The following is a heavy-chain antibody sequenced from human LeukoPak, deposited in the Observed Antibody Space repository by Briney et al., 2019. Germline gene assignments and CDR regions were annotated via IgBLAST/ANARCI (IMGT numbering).Heavy chain of an antibody. CDR2: IWYDGSNK. D-gene: IGHD2-15*01. CDR3: ARDMEGYCSGGSCYMYF. CDR1: GFTFSSYG. J-gene: IGHJ4*02. V-gene: IGHV3-33*01. Sequence: PGGSLRLSCAASGFTFSSYGMHWVRQAPGKGLEWVAVIWYDGSNKHYADSVKGRFTISRDNSKNTLYLQMNSLRAEDTAVYYCARDMEGYCSGGSCYMYFWGQGTLVTVSS.